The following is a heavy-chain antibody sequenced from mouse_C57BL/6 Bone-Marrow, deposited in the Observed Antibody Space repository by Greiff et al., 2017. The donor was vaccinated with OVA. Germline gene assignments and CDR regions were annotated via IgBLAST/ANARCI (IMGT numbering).Heavy chain of an antibody. CDR3: ASRHYYGSSYGEGCYAMDY. Sequence: QVQLQQSGAELVKPGASVKLSCKASGYTFTSYWMHWVKQRPGQGLEWIGMIHPNSGSTNYNEKFKSKATLTVDKSSSTAYMQLSSLTSEDSAVYYCASRHYYGSSYGEGCYAMDYWGQGTSVTVSS. J-gene: IGHJ4*01. CDR1: GYTFTSYW. V-gene: IGHV1-64*01. D-gene: IGHD1-1*01. CDR2: IHPNSGST.